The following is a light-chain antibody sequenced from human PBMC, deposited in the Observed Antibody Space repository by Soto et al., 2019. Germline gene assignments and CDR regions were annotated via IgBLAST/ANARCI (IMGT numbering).Light chain of an antibody. CDR1: SSDVGGYNY. V-gene: IGLV2-8*01. CDR3: SSYAGSNNFV. Sequence: QSMLTQPPSASGSPGQSVTISCTGTSSDVGGYNYVSWYQQHPGKAPKLMIYEVSERPSGVPDRFSGSKSSNTASLTVSGLQAEDEADYYCSSYAGSNNFVFGTGTKV. J-gene: IGLJ1*01. CDR2: EVS.